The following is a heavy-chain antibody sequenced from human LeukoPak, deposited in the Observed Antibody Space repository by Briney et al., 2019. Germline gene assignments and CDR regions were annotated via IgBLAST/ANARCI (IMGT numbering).Heavy chain of an antibody. V-gene: IGHV1-69*05. D-gene: IGHD6-19*01. CDR1: GGTFSSYA. J-gene: IGHJ4*02. CDR3: ASSDEQWLTD. CDR2: IIPIFGTA. Sequence: SVKVSCKASGGTFSSYAISWVRQAPGQGLEWMGGIIPIFGTANYAQKFQGRVTITRDTSASTAYMELSSLRSEDTAVYYCASSDEQWLTDWGQGTLVTVSS.